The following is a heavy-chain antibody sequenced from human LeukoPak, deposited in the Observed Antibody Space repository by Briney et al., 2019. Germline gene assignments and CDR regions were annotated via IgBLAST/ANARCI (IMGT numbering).Heavy chain of an antibody. CDR2: ISWDGGIT. CDR3: AKDSNTGGYSFDS. V-gene: IGHV3-43*01. D-gene: IGHD5-12*01. CDR1: GFTFHQYS. Sequence: GGSLRLSCAASGFTFHQYSMHWVRHPPGKGLEWVSLISWDGGITYYADSVRGRFTISRDNSKHSLSLEMNSLRTEDTALYYCAKDSNTGGYSFDSWGQGTLVTVSS. J-gene: IGHJ4*02.